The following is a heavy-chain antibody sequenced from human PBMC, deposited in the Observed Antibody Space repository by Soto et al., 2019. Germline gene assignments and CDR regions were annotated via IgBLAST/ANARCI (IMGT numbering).Heavy chain of an antibody. J-gene: IGHJ6*02. CDR1: GGNPSNSA. D-gene: IGHD6-19*01. CDR3: AGGRIVVAGSSAYYSMDV. V-gene: IGHV1-69*01. Sequence: QVHLLLQSGAEVKKPGSSVKVACKASGGNPSNSALSWVRQAPGQGLEWMGGIIPVFGIISHAQNFQGRVTITADESTSTAYMELRSLRSEDTAVYFCAGGRIVVAGSSAYYSMDVWGQGTTVTVSS. CDR2: IIPVFGII.